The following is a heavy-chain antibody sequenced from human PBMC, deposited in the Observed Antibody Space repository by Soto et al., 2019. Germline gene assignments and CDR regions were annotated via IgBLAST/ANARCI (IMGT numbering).Heavy chain of an antibody. CDR2: INPKTGAT. CDR1: GYTFTGYY. J-gene: IGHJ5*02. Sequence: ASVKVSCKASGYTFTGYYIHWVRQAPGQGLEWVGWINPKTGATDFAQRFQGRVTMTRDTSITTAYMDLSSLTSDDTATYYCAKTYDGSGQPSHWFGPWGQGTPVTVSS. V-gene: IGHV1-2*02. CDR3: AKTYDGSGQPSHWFGP. D-gene: IGHD3-22*01.